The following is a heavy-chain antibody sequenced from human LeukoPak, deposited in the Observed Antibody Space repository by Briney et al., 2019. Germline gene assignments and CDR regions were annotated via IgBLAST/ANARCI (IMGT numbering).Heavy chain of an antibody. V-gene: IGHV3-30*09. D-gene: IGHD3-3*01. CDR3: ARSRSGYYSYYYYYMDV. J-gene: IGHJ6*03. CDR1: GFTFSSYA. CDR2: ISYDGSNK. Sequence: GGSLRLSCAASGFTFSSYAMHWVRQAPGKGLEWVAVISYDGSNKYYADSVKGRFAISRDNSKNTLYLQMNSLRAEDTAVYYCARSRSGYYSYYYYYMDVWGKGTTVTVSS.